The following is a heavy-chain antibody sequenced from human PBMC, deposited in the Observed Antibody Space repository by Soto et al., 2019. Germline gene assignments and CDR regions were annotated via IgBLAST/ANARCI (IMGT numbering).Heavy chain of an antibody. V-gene: IGHV4-59*08. CDR3: ARHIVYSNYYFDY. D-gene: IGHD4-4*01. Sequence: WNWIRQPPGKGLEWIGYIYYSGSTNYNPSLKSRVTMSVDTSKNQISLKLSSVTAADTAVYYCARHIVYSNYYFDYWGQGTLVTVSS. J-gene: IGHJ4*02. CDR2: IYYSGST.